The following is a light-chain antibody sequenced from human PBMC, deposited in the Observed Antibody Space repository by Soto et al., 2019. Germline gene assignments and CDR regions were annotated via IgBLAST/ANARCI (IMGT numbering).Light chain of an antibody. J-gene: IGLJ1*01. V-gene: IGLV2-14*01. CDR2: EVT. Sequence: QSVLTQPASVSGSPGQSITISCAGTRDDIGAYDYVSWYQQHPGNAPKLLVYEVTNRPSGVSDRFSGSKSGNTASLTISGLQAEDEADYYCNSYTTSSTHYVFGTGTKVTVL. CDR3: NSYTTSSTHYV. CDR1: RDDIGAYDY.